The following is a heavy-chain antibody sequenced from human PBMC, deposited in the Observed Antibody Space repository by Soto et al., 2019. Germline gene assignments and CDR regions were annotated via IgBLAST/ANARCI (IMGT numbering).Heavy chain of an antibody. CDR1: GGTFNTYT. J-gene: IGHJ4*02. Sequence: SVKVSCKASGGTFNTYTINWVRQAPGRGLEWMGQVIPMYDSVNYAESFQGRVTITADKSTNIAYMELSGLRSEDTALYFCASWRSYSGSYCFDYWGQGTLVTVSS. CDR3: ASWRSYSGSYCFDY. V-gene: IGHV1-69*06. CDR2: VIPMYDSV. D-gene: IGHD1-26*01.